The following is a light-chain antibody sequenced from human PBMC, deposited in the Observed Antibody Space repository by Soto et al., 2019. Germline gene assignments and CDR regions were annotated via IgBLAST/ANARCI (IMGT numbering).Light chain of an antibody. J-gene: IGKJ1*01. CDR1: QSVSSTY. CDR3: QQRSNWPPWT. Sequence: EIVLTQSPGTLSLSPGERATLSCRASQSVSSTYLIWYQQKPGQAPRLLIYGASSRATGVPDRFSGGGSGTDFTLTISSLEPEDFAVYYCQQRSNWPPWTFGQGTKVDIK. CDR2: GAS. V-gene: IGKV3D-20*02.